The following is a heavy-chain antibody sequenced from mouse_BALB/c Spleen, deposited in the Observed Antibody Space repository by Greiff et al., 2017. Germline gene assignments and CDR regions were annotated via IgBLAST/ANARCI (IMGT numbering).Heavy chain of an antibody. Sequence: EVKLVESGGGLVKPGGSLKLSCAASGFAFSSYDMSWVRQTPEKRLEWVAYISSGGGSTYYPDTVKGRFTISRDNAKNTLYLQMSSLKSEDTAMFYCARQGPYYYGSSYWYFDVWGAGTTVTVSS. CDR3: ARQGPYYYGSSYWYFDV. CDR1: GFAFSSYD. D-gene: IGHD1-1*01. CDR2: ISSGGGST. V-gene: IGHV5-12-1*01. J-gene: IGHJ1*01.